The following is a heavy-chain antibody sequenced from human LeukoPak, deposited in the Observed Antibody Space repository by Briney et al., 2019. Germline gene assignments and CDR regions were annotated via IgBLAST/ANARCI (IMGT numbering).Heavy chain of an antibody. CDR1: GFXFSSYS. Sequence: GGSLRLSCAASGFXFSSYSINWVRQAPGKGLEWVSSISGSGTYIYQADSVKGRFTISRDNAKNSLYLQMNSLRVEDTAVYYCAREFGSGSYRPYYFDFWGQGTLVTVSS. V-gene: IGHV3-21*01. D-gene: IGHD3-10*01. CDR3: AREFGSGSYRPYYFDF. CDR2: ISGSGTYI. J-gene: IGHJ4*02.